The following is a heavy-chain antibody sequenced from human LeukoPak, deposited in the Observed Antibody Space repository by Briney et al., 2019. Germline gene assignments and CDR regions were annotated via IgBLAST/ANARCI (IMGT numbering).Heavy chain of an antibody. Sequence: SETLSLTCAVYGGSFSGYYWSWIRQPPGKGLEWIGEINHSGSTNYNPSLKSRVTISVDTSKNQFSLKLSSVTAADTAVYYCARVPGYSSGGAFDIWGQGTMVTVSS. CDR1: GGSFSGYY. J-gene: IGHJ3*02. CDR3: ARVPGYSSGGAFDI. CDR2: INHSGST. V-gene: IGHV4-34*01. D-gene: IGHD6-25*01.